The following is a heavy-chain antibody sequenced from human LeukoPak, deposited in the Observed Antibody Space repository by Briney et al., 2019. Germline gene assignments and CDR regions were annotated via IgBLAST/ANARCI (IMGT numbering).Heavy chain of an antibody. V-gene: IGHV3-23*01. J-gene: IGHJ6*02. CDR3: ARFPVYYYDSSGYWYGMDV. CDR1: GFTFSSYA. D-gene: IGHD3-22*01. Sequence: GGSLRLSCAASGFTFSSYAMSWVRQAPGKGLEWVSAISGSGGSTYYADSVKGRFTISRDNSKNTLYLQMNSLRAEDTAVYYCARFPVYYYDSSGYWYGMDVWGQGTTVTVSS. CDR2: ISGSGGST.